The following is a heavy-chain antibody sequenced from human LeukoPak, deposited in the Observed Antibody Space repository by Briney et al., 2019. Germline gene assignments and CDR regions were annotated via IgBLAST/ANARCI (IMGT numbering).Heavy chain of an antibody. D-gene: IGHD2-21*02. CDR1: GFTFSSYS. J-gene: IGHJ4*02. CDR2: ISSGSSYI. V-gene: IGHV3-21*01. Sequence: GGSLRLSCAASGFTFSSYSMNWVRQAPGKGLEWVSSISSGSSYIYYADSLKGRFTNSRDNAENSLYLQMSSLRAEDTAVYYCARSKDVVTAISPADYWGQGTLVTVSS. CDR3: ARSKDVVTAISPADY.